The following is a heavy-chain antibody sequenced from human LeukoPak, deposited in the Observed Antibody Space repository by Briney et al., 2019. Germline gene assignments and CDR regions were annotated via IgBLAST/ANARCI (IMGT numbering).Heavy chain of an antibody. CDR3: ARSGVTGFDY. V-gene: IGHV3-30*01. D-gene: IGHD2-8*02. CDR2: ISYDGSNK. CDR1: GFTFSSYA. J-gene: IGHJ4*02. Sequence: PGRSLRLSCAASGFTFSSYAMHWVRQAPGKGLEWVAVISYDGSNKYYADSVKGRFTISRDNSKNTLYQQMNSLRAEDTAVYYCARSGVTGFDYWGQGTLVTVSS.